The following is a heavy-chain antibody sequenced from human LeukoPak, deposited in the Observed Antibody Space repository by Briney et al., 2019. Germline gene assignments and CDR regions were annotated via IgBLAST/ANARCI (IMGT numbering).Heavy chain of an antibody. V-gene: IGHV3-23*01. J-gene: IGHJ4*02. Sequence: PGGSLRLSCAASGFTFSSYAMSWVRQAPGKGLEWVPAISGSGGSTYYADSVKGRFTISRDNSKNTLYLQMNSLRAEDTAVYYCASSLRYYFDYWGQGTLVTVSS. CDR1: GFTFSSYA. CDR2: ISGSGGST. CDR3: ASSLRYYFDY.